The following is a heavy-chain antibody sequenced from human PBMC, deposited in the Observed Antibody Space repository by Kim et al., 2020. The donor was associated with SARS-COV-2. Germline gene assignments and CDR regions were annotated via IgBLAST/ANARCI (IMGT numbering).Heavy chain of an antibody. D-gene: IGHD5-18*01. CDR1: GFTFSSYG. V-gene: IGHV3-33*01. Sequence: GGSLRLSCAASGFTFSSYGMHWVRQAPGKGLEWVAVIWYDGSNKYYADSVKGRFTISRDNSKNTLYLQMNSLRAEDTAVYYCARDRQLWGQDAFDIWGQGTMVTVSS. CDR2: IWYDGSNK. J-gene: IGHJ3*02. CDR3: ARDRQLWGQDAFDI.